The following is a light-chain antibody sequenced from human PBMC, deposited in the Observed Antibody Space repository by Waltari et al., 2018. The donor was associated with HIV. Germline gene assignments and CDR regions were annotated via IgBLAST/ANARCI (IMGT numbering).Light chain of an antibody. V-gene: IGLV2-14*03. J-gene: IGLJ2*01. Sequence: QSALTQPASVSGAPGQSITISCTGTASDIGDYNYVSWYQQHPGKAPKLVIYDVCNLPSVISVRFSGSKSGTTASLTISGLPAEDAAVYYCSSYTRSTRTTAWLFGGGTRLTVL. CDR1: ASDIGDYNY. CDR2: DVC. CDR3: SSYTRSTRTTAWL.